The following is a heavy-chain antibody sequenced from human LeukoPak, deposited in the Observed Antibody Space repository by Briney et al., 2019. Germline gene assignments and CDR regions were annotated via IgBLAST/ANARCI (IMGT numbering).Heavy chain of an antibody. J-gene: IGHJ4*02. CDR3: AKDHSGGFDY. V-gene: IGHV3-48*01. CDR1: GFTFSSYS. D-gene: IGHD1-26*01. Sequence: GGSLRLSCAASGFTFSSYSMNWVRQAPGKGLEWVSYISSSSSTIYYADSVKGRFTISRDNAKNSLYLQMNSLRAEDTAVYYCAKDHSGGFDYWGQGTLVTVSS. CDR2: ISSSSSTI.